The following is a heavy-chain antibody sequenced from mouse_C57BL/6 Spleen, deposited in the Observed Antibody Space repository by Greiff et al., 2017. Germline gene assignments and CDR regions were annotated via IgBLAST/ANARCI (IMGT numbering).Heavy chain of an antibody. CDR2: INPSTGGT. CDR3: ARGNYKRGDY. Sequence: EVQGVESGPELVKPGASVKISCKASGYSFTGYYMNWVKQSPEKSLEWIGEINPSTGGTTYNQKFKAKATLTVDKSSSTAYMQLKSLTSEDSAVXYCARGNYKRGDYWGQGTTLTVSS. J-gene: IGHJ2*01. CDR1: GYSFTGYY. V-gene: IGHV1-42*01. D-gene: IGHD2-12*01.